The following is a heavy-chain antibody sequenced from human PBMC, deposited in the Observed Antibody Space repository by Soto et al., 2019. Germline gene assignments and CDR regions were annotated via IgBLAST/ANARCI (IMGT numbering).Heavy chain of an antibody. Sequence: QITLKESGPTLVKPTQTLTLTCTFSGFSLSTSGVGVGWIRQPPGKALEWLALIYWDDDKRYSPSLKSRLTITKDTSKNQVVLTMTNMDPVDTATYYCALRGVVPAAMRLNYFDYWGQGTLVTVSS. J-gene: IGHJ4*02. CDR1: GFSLSTSGVG. CDR2: IYWDDDK. D-gene: IGHD2-2*01. V-gene: IGHV2-5*02. CDR3: ALRGVVPAAMRLNYFDY.